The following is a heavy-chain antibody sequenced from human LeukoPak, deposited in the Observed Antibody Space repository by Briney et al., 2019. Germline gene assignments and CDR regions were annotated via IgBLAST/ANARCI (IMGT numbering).Heavy chain of an antibody. J-gene: IGHJ6*02. V-gene: IGHV3-66*02. CDR3: ARDPDSSSGMDV. CDR1: GFTVSSNY. D-gene: IGHD1-14*01. CDR2: IYSGGST. Sequence: GGSLRLSCAASGFTVSSNYMSWVRQAPGKGLEWVSVIYSGGSTYYADSVKGRFTISRDNSKNTLYLQMNSLRAEDTAVYYCARDPDSSSGMDVRGQGTTVTVSS.